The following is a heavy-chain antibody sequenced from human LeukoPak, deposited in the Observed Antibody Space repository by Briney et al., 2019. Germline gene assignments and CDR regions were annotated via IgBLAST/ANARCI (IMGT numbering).Heavy chain of an antibody. CDR3: ARVTMVRGVIGYYGMDV. J-gene: IGHJ6*02. V-gene: IGHV4-30-4*01. CDR2: IYYSGST. D-gene: IGHD3-10*01. CDR1: GGSISSGDYY. Sequence: KPSQTLSLTCTVSGGSISSGDYYWSWIRQPPGKGLEWIGYIYYSGSTYYNPSLKSRVTISVDTSKNQFSLKLSSVTAADTAVYYCARVTMVRGVIGYYGMDVWGQGTTVIVSS.